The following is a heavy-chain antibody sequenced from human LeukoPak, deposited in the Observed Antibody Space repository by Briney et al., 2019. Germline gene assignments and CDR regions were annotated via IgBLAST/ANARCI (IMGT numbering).Heavy chain of an antibody. Sequence: GGSLRLSCAASGFTFSSYAMGWVRQAPGKGLEWVSAISGSGGSTYYADSVKGRFTISRDNSKNTLYLQMNSLRAEDTAVYYCAKAPFVVGATAIFDYWGQGTLVTVSS. V-gene: IGHV3-23*01. CDR1: GFTFSSYA. CDR2: ISGSGGST. J-gene: IGHJ4*02. D-gene: IGHD1-26*01. CDR3: AKAPFVVGATAIFDY.